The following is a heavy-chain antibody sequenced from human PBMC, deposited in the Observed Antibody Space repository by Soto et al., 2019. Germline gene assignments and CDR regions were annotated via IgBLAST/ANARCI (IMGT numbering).Heavy chain of an antibody. J-gene: IGHJ6*02. CDR3: GRSTGGSTLYNSGTDV. D-gene: IGHD6-25*01. CDR1: GGSVSSGRCF. CDR2: IYYSGTT. Sequence: SEPLSLTCTVSGGSVSSGRCFWTWIRQPPVKGLEWIGNIYYSGTTNHNPSLKSRVTMSLDTSKKQFSLKLTSVTAADTAVYFCGRSTGGSTLYNSGTDVWGQGTTVTVSS. V-gene: IGHV4-61*01.